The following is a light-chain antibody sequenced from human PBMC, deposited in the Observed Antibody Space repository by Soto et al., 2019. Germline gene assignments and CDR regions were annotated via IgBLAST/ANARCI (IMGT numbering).Light chain of an antibody. CDR2: GNN. Sequence: QSVLTQPPSVSGAPGQRVTISCTGSSSNIGAGYNVHWYQQLPGTAPKLLIYGNNNQPSGVPDRFSGSKSGTSASLVITGLQAEDEADYYCQSFDSSLSASVFGGGTKLTVL. CDR3: QSFDSSLSASV. V-gene: IGLV1-40*01. CDR1: SSNIGAGYN. J-gene: IGLJ2*01.